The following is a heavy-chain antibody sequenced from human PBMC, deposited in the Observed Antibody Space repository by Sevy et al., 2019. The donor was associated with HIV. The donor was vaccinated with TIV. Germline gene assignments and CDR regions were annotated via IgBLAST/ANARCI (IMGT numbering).Heavy chain of an antibody. CDR3: AKAPSIAAAGPRGDYFDY. J-gene: IGHJ4*02. Sequence: GGSLRLSCAASGFTFSSYAMSWVRQAPGKGLEWVSAISGSGGSTYYADSVKGRFTISRDNSKNTLYLQMNSLRAEDTAVYYCAKAPSIAAAGPRGDYFDYWGQGTLFTVSS. CDR1: GFTFSSYA. CDR2: ISGSGGST. V-gene: IGHV3-23*01. D-gene: IGHD6-13*01.